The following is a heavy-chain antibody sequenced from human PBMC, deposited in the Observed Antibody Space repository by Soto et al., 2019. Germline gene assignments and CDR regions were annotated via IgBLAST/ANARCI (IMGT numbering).Heavy chain of an antibody. D-gene: IGHD2-2*01. V-gene: IGHV4-31*03. Sequence: LTCTVSGGSISSGGYYWSWIRQHPGKGLEWIGYIYYNGSTYYNPSLKSRVTISVDTSKNQSSLKLSSVTAADTAVYYCARVVYCTSTSCYYFDYWGQGTLVTVSS. J-gene: IGHJ4*02. CDR2: IYYNGST. CDR1: GGSISSGGYY. CDR3: ARVVYCTSTSCYYFDY.